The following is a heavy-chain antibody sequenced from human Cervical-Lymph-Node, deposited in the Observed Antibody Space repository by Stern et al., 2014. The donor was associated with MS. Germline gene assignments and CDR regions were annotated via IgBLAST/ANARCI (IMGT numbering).Heavy chain of an antibody. CDR2: INTNTGNP. CDR3: ARGLRGTSGWQDH. D-gene: IGHD6-19*01. Sequence: VQLVESGSELKKPGASVNVSCKASGYTFTSYAMHWVRQVPGQGPEWMGWINTNTGNPTYAQGFTGRFVFSLGTSISTAYRQISSLKAEDTAVYYCARGLRGTSGWQDHWGQGTLVTVSS. V-gene: IGHV7-4-1*02. J-gene: IGHJ4*02. CDR1: GYTFTSYA.